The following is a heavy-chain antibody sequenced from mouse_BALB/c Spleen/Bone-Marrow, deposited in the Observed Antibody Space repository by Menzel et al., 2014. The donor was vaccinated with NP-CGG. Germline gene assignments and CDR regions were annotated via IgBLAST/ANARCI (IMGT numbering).Heavy chain of an antibody. D-gene: IGHD1-1*01. J-gene: IGHJ2*01. CDR2: TYPGSGST. CDR1: GYTFTDYV. CDR3: YYYGNSYFDY. Sequence: QVQLQQSGPELVKPGASVKMSCKASGYTFTDYVISWVKQRTGQGLEWIGETYPGSGSTYYNEKHKGKATLTAEKSSNTAYVQLSSLTSEDSTMYFCYYYGNSYFDYWGQGTALTVSS. V-gene: IGHV1-81*01.